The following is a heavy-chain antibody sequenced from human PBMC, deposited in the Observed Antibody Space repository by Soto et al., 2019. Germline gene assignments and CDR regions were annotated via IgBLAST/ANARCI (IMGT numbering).Heavy chain of an antibody. D-gene: IGHD2-15*01. CDR3: GRDGSGGIIDS. J-gene: IGHJ3*01. Sequence: QVQLVQSGAEVKKPGASVKVSCKTSGYTFTGYGINWVRQAPGHGLEWMGWISVFNGNTKCGQNIRDRVIMTTETSTSTAYKELRSLRSDDTAVYFCGRDGSGGIIDSWGQGTMLIVSS. CDR2: ISVFNGNT. V-gene: IGHV1-18*01. CDR1: GYTFTGYG.